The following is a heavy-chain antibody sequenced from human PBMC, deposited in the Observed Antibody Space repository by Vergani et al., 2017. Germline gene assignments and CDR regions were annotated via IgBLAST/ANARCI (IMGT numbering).Heavy chain of an antibody. CDR2: IYTSGST. CDR3: ARDQEAVAGISYYYYGMDV. CDR1: GGSISSGSYY. J-gene: IGHJ6*02. V-gene: IGHV4-61*02. D-gene: IGHD6-19*01. Sequence: QVQLQESGPGLVKPSQTLSLTCTVSGGSISSGSYYWSWIRQPAGKGLEWIGRIYTSGSTNYNPSLKSRVTISVDTSKSQFSLKLSSVTAADTAVYYRARDQEAVAGISYYYYGMDVWGQGTTVTVSS.